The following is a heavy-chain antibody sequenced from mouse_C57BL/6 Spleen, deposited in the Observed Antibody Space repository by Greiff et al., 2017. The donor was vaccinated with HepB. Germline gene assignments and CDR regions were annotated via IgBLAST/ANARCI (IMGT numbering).Heavy chain of an antibody. CDR1: GYTFTSYG. D-gene: IGHD1-1*01. CDR2: IYPRSGNT. J-gene: IGHJ4*01. CDR3: ARQGTTVVAKDYATDY. Sequence: QVQLKESGAELARPGASVKLSCKASGYTFTSYGISWVKQRTGQGLEWIGEIYPRSGNTYYNEKFKGKATLTADKSSSTAYMELRSLTSEDSAVYFCARQGTTVVAKDYATDYWGQGTSVTVSS. V-gene: IGHV1-81*01.